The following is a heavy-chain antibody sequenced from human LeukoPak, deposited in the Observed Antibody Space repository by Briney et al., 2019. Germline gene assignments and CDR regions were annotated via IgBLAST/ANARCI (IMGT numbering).Heavy chain of an antibody. CDR3: ARDLYWGSSGY. Sequence: GGSLRLSCAASGFTFSSYSMNWARQAPGKGLEWVSSISSSSSYIYYADSVKGRVTISRDNAKNSLYLQMNSLRAEDTAVYYCARDLYWGSSGYWGQGTLVTVSS. CDR2: ISSSSSYI. CDR1: GFTFSSYS. D-gene: IGHD2-8*02. V-gene: IGHV3-21*01. J-gene: IGHJ4*02.